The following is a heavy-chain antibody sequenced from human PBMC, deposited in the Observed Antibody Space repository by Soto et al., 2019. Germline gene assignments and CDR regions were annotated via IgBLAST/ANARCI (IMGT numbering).Heavy chain of an antibody. CDR3: ARDRTDMDPYYYYGMDV. Sequence: QVQLVQSGAEVKKPGSSVKVSCKASGGTFSSYAISWVRQAPGQGLEWMGGIIPIFGTANYAQKFQGRVTITADESTSTAYMEPSSLRSEDTAVYYCARDRTDMDPYYYYGMDVWGQGTTVTVSS. J-gene: IGHJ6*02. CDR1: GGTFSSYA. V-gene: IGHV1-69*01. CDR2: IIPIFGTA. D-gene: IGHD5-18*01.